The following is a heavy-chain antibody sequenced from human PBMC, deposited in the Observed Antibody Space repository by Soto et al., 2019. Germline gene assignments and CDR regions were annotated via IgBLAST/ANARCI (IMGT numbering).Heavy chain of an antibody. CDR3: ARDHGGAPENYYYYGMDV. V-gene: IGHV1-18*01. J-gene: IGHJ6*02. Sequence: QVQLVQSGAEVKKPGASVKVSCKASGYTFTSYGISWVRQAPGQGLEWMGWISAYNGNTNYAQKLQGRGTMTTDTSTSTAYMELRTLRSDDTAVYYCARDHGGAPENYYYYGMDVWGQGTTVTVSS. D-gene: IGHD3-16*01. CDR2: ISAYNGNT. CDR1: GYTFTSYG.